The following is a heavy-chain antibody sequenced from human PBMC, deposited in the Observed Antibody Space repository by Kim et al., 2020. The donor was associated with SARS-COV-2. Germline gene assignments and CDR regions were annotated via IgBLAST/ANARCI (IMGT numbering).Heavy chain of an antibody. CDR2: IYPGDSDT. CDR3: AKTLAAPGAWFDP. D-gene: IGHD6-19*01. CDR1: GYTFSSHW. Sequence: GESLKMSCKGSGYTFSSHWIGWVRQMPGRGLEWMGTIYPGDSDTKYSPSFEGQVSISADKSISTAYLQWNSLKASDTATYYCAKTLAAPGAWFDPWGQGTLVIVSS. J-gene: IGHJ5*02. V-gene: IGHV5-51*01.